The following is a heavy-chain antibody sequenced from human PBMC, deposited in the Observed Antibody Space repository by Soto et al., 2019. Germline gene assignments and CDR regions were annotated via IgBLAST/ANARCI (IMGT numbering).Heavy chain of an antibody. V-gene: IGHV2-5*02. J-gene: IGHJ4*02. Sequence: QITLKESGPTLVKPTQTLTLTCTFSGFSLSTGGVSVGWIRQPPGKALEWLALIYWDDDKRYSPSLKTRLTIDKDTSKNQEVLTMTYMDPEDTATYYCALCGYGSGCYAFDYWGQGALVTVP. D-gene: IGHD3-10*01. CDR2: IYWDDDK. CDR3: ALCGYGSGCYAFDY. CDR1: GFSLSTGGVS.